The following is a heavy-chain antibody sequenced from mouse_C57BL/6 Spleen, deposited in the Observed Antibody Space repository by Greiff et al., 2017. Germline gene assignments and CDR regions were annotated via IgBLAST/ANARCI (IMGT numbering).Heavy chain of an antibody. D-gene: IGHD2-12*01. V-gene: IGHV1-15*01. CDR3: TRREYSYYGY. CDR2: IDPETGGT. J-gene: IGHJ2*01. Sequence: QVQLKESGAELVRPGASVTLSCKASGYTFTDYEMHWVKQTPVHGLEWIGAIDPETGGTAYNQKFKGKAILTADKSSSTAYMELRSLTSEDSAVYYCTRREYSYYGYWGQGTTLTVSA. CDR1: GYTFTDYE.